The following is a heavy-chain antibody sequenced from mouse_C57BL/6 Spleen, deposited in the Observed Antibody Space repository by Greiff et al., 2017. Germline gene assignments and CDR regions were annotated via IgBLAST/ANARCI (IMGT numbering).Heavy chain of an antibody. V-gene: IGHV1-9*01. D-gene: IGHD2-3*01. CDR3: ARWRYDPDYYAMDY. CDR1: GYTFTVYW. J-gene: IGHJ4*01. Sequence: QVQLQQSGAELMQPGASVKLSCKATGYTFTVYWLEWVKPRPCHGLEWIGEILPGSGSTNYNEKFKGTATFTADTSSNTAYMQLSSLTTEDSAIYYCARWRYDPDYYAMDYWGQGTSVTVSS. CDR2: ILPGSGST.